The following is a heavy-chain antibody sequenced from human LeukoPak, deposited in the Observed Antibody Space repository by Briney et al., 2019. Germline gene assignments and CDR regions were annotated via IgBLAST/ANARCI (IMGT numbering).Heavy chain of an antibody. J-gene: IGHJ5*02. CDR1: GGSFSGYY. CDR2: INHSGST. V-gene: IGHV4-34*01. CDR3: ARDDEEYLDP. D-gene: IGHD2-2*01. Sequence: SETLSLTCAVYGGSFSGYYWSWIRQPPGKGLEWIGEINHSGSTNYNPSLKSRVTISVDTSKNQFSLKLSSVTAADTAVYYCARDDEEYLDPWGQGTLVTVSS.